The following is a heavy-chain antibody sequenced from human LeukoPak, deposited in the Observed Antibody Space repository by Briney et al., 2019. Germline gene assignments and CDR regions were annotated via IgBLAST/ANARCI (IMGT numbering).Heavy chain of an antibody. J-gene: IGHJ4*02. CDR2: IKQDESEI. Sequence: GGSLRLSCVASGFTFSSYWMSWVRQAPGEGPEWVANIKQDESEIYYVDSVKGRFTISRDNAKNSLYLQMDSLRAEDTAFYYCVRSSVAGRFDNWGQGTLVTVSS. D-gene: IGHD6-19*01. V-gene: IGHV3-7*01. CDR1: GFTFSSYW. CDR3: VRSSVAGRFDN.